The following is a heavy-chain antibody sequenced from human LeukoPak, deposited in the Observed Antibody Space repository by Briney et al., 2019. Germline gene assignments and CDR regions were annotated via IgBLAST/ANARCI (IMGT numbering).Heavy chain of an antibody. CDR3: ARDPVYSTVSSQMGWFDP. D-gene: IGHD6-13*01. J-gene: IGHJ5*02. Sequence: GGSLRLSCAASGFTFSAFAIHWVRQAPGKGLEWVAVISFDGSNKQYADSVKGRFTISRDNSNNTLSLQMNSPRAEDTALYFCARDPVYSTVSSQMGWFDPWGQGTLVTVSS. CDR2: ISFDGSNK. V-gene: IGHV3-30-3*01. CDR1: GFTFSAFA.